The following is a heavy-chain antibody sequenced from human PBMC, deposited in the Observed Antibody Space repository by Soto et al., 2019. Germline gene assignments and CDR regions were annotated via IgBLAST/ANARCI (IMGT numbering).Heavy chain of an antibody. Sequence: PSETLSLTCSVSGGSSRSYYWSWIRQSPEKGLEWIGYFYHSGNSNYNPSLKSRVTISVDTSKNQFSLKLSSVTAADTAVYYCARGNSNYFDYWGQGTLVTVSS. D-gene: IGHD4-4*01. V-gene: IGHV4-59*12. CDR2: FYHSGNS. CDR1: GGSSRSYY. J-gene: IGHJ4*02. CDR3: ARGNSNYFDY.